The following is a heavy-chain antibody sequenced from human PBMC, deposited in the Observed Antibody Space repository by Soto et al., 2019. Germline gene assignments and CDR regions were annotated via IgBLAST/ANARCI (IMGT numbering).Heavy chain of an antibody. J-gene: IGHJ4*02. CDR2: IYPSDSDT. V-gene: IGHV5-51*01. CDR1: EYNFAGYW. D-gene: IGHD3-3*01. Sequence: ESLKISCKGSEYNFAGYWIAWVRQMPGKGLKLMGIIYPSDSDTRYRPSFQGQVTISADKSISSAYLQWSSLRASDTAMYYCARGGVSTRTFDYWGQGTPVTVSS. CDR3: ARGGVSTRTFDY.